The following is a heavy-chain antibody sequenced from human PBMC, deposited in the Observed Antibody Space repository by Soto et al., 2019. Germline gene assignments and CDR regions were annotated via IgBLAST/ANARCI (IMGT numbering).Heavy chain of an antibody. D-gene: IGHD1-26*01. Sequence: GGSLRLSCAASGFTFKNYGMHWVRQAPGKGLEWVAVIWYDGSKKYYADSVKGRFTISRDDSEKALYLQMNSVRAEDTAVYYCARDGGQWEPIEHWGQGTLVTVSS. CDR2: IWYDGSKK. J-gene: IGHJ4*02. CDR1: GFTFKNYG. CDR3: ARDGGQWEPIEH. V-gene: IGHV3-33*01.